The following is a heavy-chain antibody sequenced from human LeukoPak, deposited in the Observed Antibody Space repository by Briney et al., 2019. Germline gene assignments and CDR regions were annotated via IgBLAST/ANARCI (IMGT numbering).Heavy chain of an antibody. CDR1: GYTFRIHD. CDR3: ARESERNDGWFDP. D-gene: IGHD1-1*01. Sequence: GASVKVSCKASGYTFRIHDFNWVRQAPGQGLEWMGWVSPKTGRTGYAPKFQGRVYMTTNASLSTAYMELSSLRSGDTAVYFCARESERNDGWFDPWGQGTLVTVSS. J-gene: IGHJ5*02. CDR2: VSPKTGRT. V-gene: IGHV1-8*01.